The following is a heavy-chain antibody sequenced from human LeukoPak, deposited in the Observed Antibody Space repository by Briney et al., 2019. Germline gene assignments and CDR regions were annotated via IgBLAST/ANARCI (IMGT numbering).Heavy chain of an antibody. CDR2: INPNSGGT. D-gene: IGHD3-22*01. Sequence: ASVKVSCKASGYTFTSYGISWVRQAPGQGLEWMGWINPNSGGTNYAQKFQGRVTMTRDTSISTAYMELSRLRSDDTAVYYCARGRIRWLLEMWGQGTLVTVSS. CDR1: GYTFTSYG. J-gene: IGHJ4*02. CDR3: ARGRIRWLLEM. V-gene: IGHV1-2*02.